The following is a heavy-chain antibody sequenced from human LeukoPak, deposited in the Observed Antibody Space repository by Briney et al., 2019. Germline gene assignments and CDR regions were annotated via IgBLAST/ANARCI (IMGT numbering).Heavy chain of an antibody. CDR1: GFTFGDYA. CDR3: TREPGLDSGGSLSDY. Sequence: GGSLRLSCTASGFTFGDYAMSWVRQPPGKGLEWVGFISSKAYGGTTEYAASVKGRFTISRDDSKSIAYLQMNSLKTEDTAVYYCTREPGLDSGGSLSDYWGQGTLVTVSS. J-gene: IGHJ4*02. D-gene: IGHD3-22*01. CDR2: ISSKAYGGTT. V-gene: IGHV3-49*04.